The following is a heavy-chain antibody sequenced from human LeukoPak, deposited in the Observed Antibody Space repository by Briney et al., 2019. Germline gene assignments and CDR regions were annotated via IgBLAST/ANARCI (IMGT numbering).Heavy chain of an antibody. V-gene: IGHV3-23*01. Sequence: GGSLRLSCAASGFTFSSYDMSWVRQAPGKGLEWVSGISGSGGSTYYADSVKGRFTISSDNSQNTLYLQMNSLRAEDTAVYYCAKDRGSYRSGWYELDYWGQGTLVTVSS. CDR3: AKDRGSYRSGWYELDY. CDR1: GFTFSSYD. J-gene: IGHJ4*02. D-gene: IGHD6-19*01. CDR2: ISGSGGST.